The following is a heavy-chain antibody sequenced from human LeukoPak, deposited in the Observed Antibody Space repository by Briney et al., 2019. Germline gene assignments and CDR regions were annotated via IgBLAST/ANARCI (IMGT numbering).Heavy chain of an antibody. CDR1: GFTFSSYA. D-gene: IGHD2-21*01. CDR3: AKDNFGLVPYCFDS. V-gene: IGHV3-23*01. J-gene: IGHJ4*02. Sequence: PGGSLRLSCAASGFTFSSYAMSWVRQAPGKGLEWVSAISGSGGSTYYADSVKGRFTISRDTSTNTLYLEMNSLRADDSALYYCAKDNFGLVPYCFDSWGQGTLVTVSS. CDR2: ISGSGGST.